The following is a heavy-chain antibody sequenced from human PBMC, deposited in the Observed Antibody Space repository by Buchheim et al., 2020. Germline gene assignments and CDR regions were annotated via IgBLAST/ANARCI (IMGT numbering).Heavy chain of an antibody. CDR1: GFTVSSNY. J-gene: IGHJ4*02. D-gene: IGHD3-3*01. V-gene: IGHV3-53*01. CDR2: IYSGGST. CDR3: AREYYDFWSGYLPFDY. Sequence: EVQLVESGGGLIQPGGSLRLSCVASGFTVSSNYMTWVRQAPGKGLEWVSVIYSGGSTYYADSVKGRFTISRDNSKNTLYLQMNSLRAEDTAVYYCAREYYDFWSGYLPFDYWGQGTL.